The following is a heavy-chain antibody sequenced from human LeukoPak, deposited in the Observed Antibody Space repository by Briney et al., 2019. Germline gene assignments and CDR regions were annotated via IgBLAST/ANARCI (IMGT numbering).Heavy chain of an antibody. CDR2: ISTTGGST. J-gene: IGHJ4*02. CDR3: AKNKQWLFDY. CDR1: GFTFSTYG. Sequence: GGSLRLSCAASGFTFSTYGMSWVGQAPGKGLEWVSSISTTGGSTQYADSVKGRFTISRDNSKNTLYLQMNSLRAEDTAVYYCAKNKQWLFDYWGQGSLVTVSS. D-gene: IGHD6-19*01. V-gene: IGHV3-23*01.